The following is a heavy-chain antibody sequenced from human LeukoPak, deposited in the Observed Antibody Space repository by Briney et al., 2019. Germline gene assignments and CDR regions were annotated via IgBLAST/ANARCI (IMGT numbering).Heavy chain of an antibody. Sequence: SVKVSCKASGYTFTTYYMHWVRQAPGHGLEWMGIINPSGGSTRYAQQFQGRITLTRDTSTSAVYMELSSLTSDDTAVYYCARGGMGIQLWSFDYWGRGTLVTVSS. CDR2: INPSGGST. CDR1: GYTFTTYY. D-gene: IGHD5-18*01. V-gene: IGHV1-46*01. CDR3: ARGGMGIQLWSFDY. J-gene: IGHJ4*02.